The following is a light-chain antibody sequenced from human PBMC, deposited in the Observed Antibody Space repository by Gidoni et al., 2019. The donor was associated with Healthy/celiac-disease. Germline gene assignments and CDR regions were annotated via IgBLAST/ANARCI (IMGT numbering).Light chain of an antibody. V-gene: IGKV3-20*01. CDR3: QQYGSSPPT. Sequence: EIVLTQSPGTLSLSPGERATLSCRASQSVSSSYLAWYQQKSGQAPRLLIYGASSRATGIPDRFSGSGSGTDFTLTISRLEPEDFAVYYCQQYGSSPPTFXQXTKVEIK. CDR2: GAS. CDR1: QSVSSSY. J-gene: IGKJ1*01.